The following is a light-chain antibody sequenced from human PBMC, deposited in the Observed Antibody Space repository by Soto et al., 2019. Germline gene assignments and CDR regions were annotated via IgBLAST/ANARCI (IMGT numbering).Light chain of an antibody. Sequence: EIVLTQSPGTLSLSPGERATLSCRVSQSVSSSSLAWYQQKPGQAPRLLIYGASSRATGIPDRFSGSGSGTDFTLTVSRLEPEDFAVYYCQQYGSSAPVTFGGGTKVEIK. J-gene: IGKJ4*01. CDR1: QSVSSSS. CDR3: QQYGSSAPVT. V-gene: IGKV3-20*01. CDR2: GAS.